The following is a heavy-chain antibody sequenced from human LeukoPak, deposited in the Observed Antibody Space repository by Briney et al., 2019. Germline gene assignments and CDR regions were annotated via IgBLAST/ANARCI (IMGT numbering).Heavy chain of an antibody. CDR3: ARGGEYRSSGDY. V-gene: IGHV1-69*13. D-gene: IGHD6-6*01. Sequence: ASVNFSCKASGGTFSRYAIRWVRQAPGQGLDWLGGIIHIFCTANYAKKFHGRVTITADDSTSTAYMELGSLRSDDTAVYYCARGGEYRSSGDYWGQGTLVTVSS. J-gene: IGHJ4*02. CDR2: IIHIFCTA. CDR1: GGTFSRYA.